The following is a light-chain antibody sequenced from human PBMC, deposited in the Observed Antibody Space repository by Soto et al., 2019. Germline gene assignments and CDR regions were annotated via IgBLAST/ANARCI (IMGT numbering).Light chain of an antibody. Sequence: DVKLYHSPSFLSASVRDRVTITCRASQGISSYLVWYQQKPGKAPKLLIYSASTLFSGVPSRFSGSGSGTEFSLTISSLQPEDFAAYYCQQITSFPLTFGGGTKVDIK. CDR1: QGISSY. J-gene: IGKJ4*01. V-gene: IGKV1-9*01. CDR2: SAS. CDR3: QQITSFPLT.